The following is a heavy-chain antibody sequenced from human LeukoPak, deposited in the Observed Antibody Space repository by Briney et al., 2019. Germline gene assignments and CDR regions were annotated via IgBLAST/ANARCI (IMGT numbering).Heavy chain of an antibody. Sequence: SETLSLTCTVSGYSISTGYYWGWIRQPPGKGLEWIRSSYHSGSTYYNPSLRSRVAISVDTSKNQFSLKLSSVTAADTAVYYCARVLDYYGSGNFGGDYWGQGTLVTVSS. J-gene: IGHJ4*02. CDR3: ARVLDYYGSGNFGGDY. CDR1: GYSISTGYY. V-gene: IGHV4-38-2*02. CDR2: SYHSGST. D-gene: IGHD3-10*01.